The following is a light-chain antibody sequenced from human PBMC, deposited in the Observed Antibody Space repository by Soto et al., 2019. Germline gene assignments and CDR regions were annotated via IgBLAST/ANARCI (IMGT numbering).Light chain of an antibody. Sequence: QSVLTQPASVSGYPGQWITISCTGTSSAVGSYHYVSQYQQHPGKAPKLMSYEVRNRPSGVSNPFTGSRSGNTASLTISGLQAEDEADYYCGSYTSSGPNVFGTRSKVTVL. CDR3: GSYTSSGPNV. J-gene: IGLJ1*01. CDR2: EVR. CDR1: SSAVGSYHY. V-gene: IGLV2-14*01.